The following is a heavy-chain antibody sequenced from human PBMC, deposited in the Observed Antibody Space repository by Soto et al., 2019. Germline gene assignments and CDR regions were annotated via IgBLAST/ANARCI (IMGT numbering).Heavy chain of an antibody. CDR1: VDSVSSNSAA. V-gene: IGHV6-1*01. CDR2: TYYRSKWYN. CDR3: ARSGPGGYIDY. D-gene: IGHD3-22*01. Sequence: PSQPLSLTCVISVDSVSSNSAAWNWIMQSPSRGLEWLGRTYYRSKWYNHYAVSVKSRITVNPDTSKNQFSLQLNSVTPEDTAVYYCARSGPGGYIDYWGQGTLVTVSS. J-gene: IGHJ4*02.